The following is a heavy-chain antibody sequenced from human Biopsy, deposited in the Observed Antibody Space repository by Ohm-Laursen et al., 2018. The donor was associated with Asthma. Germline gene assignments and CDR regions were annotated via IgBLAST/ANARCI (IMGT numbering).Heavy chain of an antibody. CDR2: IMPLLGTP. V-gene: IGHV1-69*01. J-gene: IGHJ4*02. D-gene: IGHD2-15*01. CDR1: GGTFSSDA. CDR3: AGVYCCVDGCTQFDY. Sequence: GPSVTVSCKASGGTFSSDAISWVRHAPGHELEWKGGIMPLLGTPNYARKFQHTLTITAGVSTTTVYMELSSLKLKDMAVYVCAGVYCCVDGCTQFDYWGQGSLVAVSS.